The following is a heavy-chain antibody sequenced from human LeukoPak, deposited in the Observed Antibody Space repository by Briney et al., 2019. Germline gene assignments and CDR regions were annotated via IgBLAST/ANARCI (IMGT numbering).Heavy chain of an antibody. CDR2: IYYSGST. CDR3: ARQGSAVTIFGVVSVYMDV. Sequence: PSETLSLTCTVSGGSISSYYWSWIRQPPGKGLEWIGYIYYSGSTNYNPSLKSRVTIPVDTSKNQFSLKLSSVTAADTAVYYCARQGSAVTIFGVVSVYMDVWGKGTTVTVSS. V-gene: IGHV4-59*01. D-gene: IGHD3-3*01. CDR1: GGSISSYY. J-gene: IGHJ6*03.